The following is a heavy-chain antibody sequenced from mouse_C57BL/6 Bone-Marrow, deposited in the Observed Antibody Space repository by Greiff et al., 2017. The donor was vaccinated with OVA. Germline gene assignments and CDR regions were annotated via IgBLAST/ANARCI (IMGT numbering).Heavy chain of an antibody. D-gene: IGHD1-1*01. CDR2: INPSSGYT. V-gene: IGHV1-7*01. Sequence: VQLQQSGAELAKPGASVKLSCKASGYTFTSYWMHWVKQRPGQGLEWIGYINPSSGYTKYNQKFKDKATLTADKSSSTAYMQLSRLTYEDCAVYYCASYYGSSYWYCDVWGTGTTVTVSS. CDR1: GYTFTSYW. J-gene: IGHJ1*03. CDR3: ASYYGSSYWYCDV.